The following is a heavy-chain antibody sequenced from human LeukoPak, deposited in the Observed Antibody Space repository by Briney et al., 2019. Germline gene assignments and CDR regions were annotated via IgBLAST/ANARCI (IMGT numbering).Heavy chain of an antibody. Sequence: GGSLRLSCAAAGFTFNSYAMHWVRQAPGKGLGWVAFIWYDGSNKYYADSVKGRFTFSRDNSKNTVYLQMNSLRAEDTAVYYCGRDERGYYNSSGFYGAIDFWGQGTLVTVSS. CDR1: GFTFNSYA. D-gene: IGHD3-22*01. V-gene: IGHV3-33*01. CDR2: IWYDGSNK. CDR3: GRDERGYYNSSGFYGAIDF. J-gene: IGHJ4*02.